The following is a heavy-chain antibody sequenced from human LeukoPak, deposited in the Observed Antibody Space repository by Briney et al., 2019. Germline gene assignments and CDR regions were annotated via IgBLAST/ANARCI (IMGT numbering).Heavy chain of an antibody. CDR2: VNPSSGST. D-gene: IGHD1-26*01. V-gene: IGHV1-46*01. CDR1: GYIFTSYF. CDR3: ARAVGPRGGKWFDA. Sequence: ASVRVSRKASGYIFTSYFMHCVRQAPGQGLEWMGVVNPSSGSTTYSQKFQGRVTMTRDTSTSTVYMVLGSLRSDDAAVDDCARAVGPRGGKWFDAWGQGTLVTVSS. J-gene: IGHJ5*02.